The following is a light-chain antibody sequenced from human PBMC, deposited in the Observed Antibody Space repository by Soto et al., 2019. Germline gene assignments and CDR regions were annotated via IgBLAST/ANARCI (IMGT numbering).Light chain of an antibody. J-gene: IGKJ1*01. CDR1: QSVSSY. CDR2: DAS. Sequence: EIVLTQSPATLSLSPGERATLSCRASQSVSSYLAWYQQKPGQAPRLLIYDASNRATGITARFSGNGSGTGFTLTISSLEPEDFAVYYCQHRCYWPPGKTFGQATNVEI. V-gene: IGKV3-11*01. CDR3: QHRCYWPPGKT.